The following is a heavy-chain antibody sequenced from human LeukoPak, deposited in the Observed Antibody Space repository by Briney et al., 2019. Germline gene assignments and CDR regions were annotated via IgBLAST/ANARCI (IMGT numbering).Heavy chain of an antibody. CDR3: ARGSLAAAGTVDY. V-gene: IGHV3-13*01. CDR2: IGAAGDT. CDR1: GFTFSSYD. D-gene: IGHD6-13*01. Sequence: GGSLRLSCAASGFTFSSYDMHWVRQVTGRGLEWVAAIGAAGDTFYPGSVKGRFTISRDNAKNSLSLQMNTLRPGDTAVYYCARGSLAAAGTVDYRGQGTLVTVSS. J-gene: IGHJ4*02.